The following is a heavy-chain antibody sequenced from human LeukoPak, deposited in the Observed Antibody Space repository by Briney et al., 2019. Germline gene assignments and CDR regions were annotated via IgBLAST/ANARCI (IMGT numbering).Heavy chain of an antibody. D-gene: IGHD1-26*01. V-gene: IGHV1-18*01. CDR1: GYTFTSYG. Sequence: ASVTVSCKSSGYTFTSYGISWVRQAPGQGLEWMGWISAYNGNTNDSQKLQGRVPMTTDTSTSTAYMELRSLRSDDTDVYYCAREAATAFDYWGPGTLVTVSS. CDR3: AREAATAFDY. J-gene: IGHJ4*02. CDR2: ISAYNGNT.